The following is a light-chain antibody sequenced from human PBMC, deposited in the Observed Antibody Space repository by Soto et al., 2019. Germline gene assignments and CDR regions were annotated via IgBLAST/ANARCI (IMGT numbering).Light chain of an antibody. CDR3: QSYDSSLSGWV. Sequence: QAVVTQPPSVSGAPGQRVTISCTGSSSNIGAGYDVHWYQQLPGTAPKLLISGNSNRPSGVPDRFSGSKSGTSASLAITGLQAEDDADYYCQSYDSSLSGWVFGGGTKLTVL. CDR2: GNS. V-gene: IGLV1-40*02. J-gene: IGLJ3*02. CDR1: SSNIGAGYD.